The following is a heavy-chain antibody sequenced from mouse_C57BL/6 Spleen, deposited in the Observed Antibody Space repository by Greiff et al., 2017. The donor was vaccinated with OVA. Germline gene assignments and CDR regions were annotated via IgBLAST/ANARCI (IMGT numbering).Heavy chain of an antibody. D-gene: IGHD2-2*01. V-gene: IGHV1-64*01. Sequence: QVQLQQPGAELVKPGASVKLSCKASGYTFTSYWMHWVKQRPGQGLEWIGMIHPNSGSTNYNEKFKSKATLTVDKSSSTAYMQLSSLTSEDSAVYYCARTGGYDVAMGYWGQGTSVTVSS. CDR3: ARTGGYDVAMGY. CDR2: IHPNSGST. CDR1: GYTFTSYW. J-gene: IGHJ4*01.